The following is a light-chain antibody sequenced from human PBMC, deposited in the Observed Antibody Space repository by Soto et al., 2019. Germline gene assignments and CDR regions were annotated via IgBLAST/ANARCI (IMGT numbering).Light chain of an antibody. V-gene: IGKV1-39*01. CDR2: AAS. Sequence: DIQMTQSPSSLSASIGDRVTITCRAGQSINTYLNWYQQKAGTAPKLLIYAASSLQSGVPSRFSGSGSETDFTLTISCLQPEDFATYYCQQTYTTPYTFGQGTSLEI. CDR1: QSINTY. CDR3: QQTYTTPYT. J-gene: IGKJ2*01.